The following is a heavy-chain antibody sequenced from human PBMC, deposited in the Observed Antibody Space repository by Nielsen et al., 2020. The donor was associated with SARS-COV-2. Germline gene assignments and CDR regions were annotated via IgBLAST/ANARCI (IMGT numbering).Heavy chain of an antibody. J-gene: IGHJ3*01. D-gene: IGHD2-2*01. V-gene: IGHV3-23*01. CDR3: AKDLTVGVPAATYDAFDL. CDR1: GGSISSGDYY. Sequence: ETLSLTCTVSGGSISSGDYYWSWIRQTPGKGLEWVSVISGSGGSTYYADSVKGRFTISRDNVKNMLYLQMNRLRVEDTAVYFCAKDLTVGVPAATYDAFDLWGQGTMVTVFS. CDR2: ISGSGGST.